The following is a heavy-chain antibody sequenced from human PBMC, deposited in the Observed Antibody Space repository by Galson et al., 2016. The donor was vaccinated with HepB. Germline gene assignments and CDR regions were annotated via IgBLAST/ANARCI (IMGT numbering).Heavy chain of an antibody. CDR3: ARHSPVSGTRGFDY. CDR2: IYQGGRT. V-gene: IGHV4-4*02. Sequence: SLRLSCAASGFTFSNYAMSWVRQPPGQGLEWIGEIYQGGRTHYNPSLKSRITMSIDKSKNQFSLTLNSVTAADTAVYYYARHSPVSGTRGFDYWGQGALVTVSS. D-gene: IGHD6-19*01. J-gene: IGHJ4*02. CDR1: GFTFSNYAM.